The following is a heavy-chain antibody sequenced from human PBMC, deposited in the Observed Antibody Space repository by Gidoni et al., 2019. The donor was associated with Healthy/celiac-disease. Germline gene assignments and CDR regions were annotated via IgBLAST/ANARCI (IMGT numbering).Heavy chain of an antibody. V-gene: IGHV3-9*01. CDR3: AKGGHAFDI. Sequence: EVQLVESGGGLVQPGRSLRLSCDASGFTFDDYAMHWVRQAPGKGLEWVSGISWNSGSIGYADSVKGRFTIARDNAKNSLYLQMNSLRAEDTALYYCAKGGHAFDIWGQGTMVTVSS. J-gene: IGHJ3*02. CDR1: GFTFDDYA. CDR2: ISWNSGSI.